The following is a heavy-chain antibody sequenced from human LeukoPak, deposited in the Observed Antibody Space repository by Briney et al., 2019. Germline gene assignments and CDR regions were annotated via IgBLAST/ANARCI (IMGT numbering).Heavy chain of an antibody. CDR2: ISNSGIT. Sequence: SETLSLTCTVSGDSISTYYWNWIRQPPGKGLEWIGYISNSGITTYNPSLKSRVTISVDSSKSQFSLKLNSVTAADTAVYYCARSGGYSSSWSLWGQGTLVTVSS. CDR1: GDSISTYY. V-gene: IGHV4-59*01. J-gene: IGHJ4*02. D-gene: IGHD6-13*01. CDR3: ARSGGYSSSWSL.